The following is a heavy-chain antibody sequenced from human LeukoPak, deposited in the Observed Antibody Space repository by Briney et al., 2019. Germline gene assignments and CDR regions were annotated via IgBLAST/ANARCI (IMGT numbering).Heavy chain of an antibody. D-gene: IGHD6-19*01. Sequence: PGGSLRLSCAASGFTFSSYWMHWVRQAPGKGLVWVSRINSDGSSPSYADSVKGRFTISRDNAKNTLYLQMNSLRAEDTAVYYCAREGIAVAGRYYFDYWGQGTLVTVSS. CDR2: INSDGSSP. CDR3: AREGIAVAGRYYFDY. J-gene: IGHJ4*02. CDR1: GFTFSSYW. V-gene: IGHV3-74*01.